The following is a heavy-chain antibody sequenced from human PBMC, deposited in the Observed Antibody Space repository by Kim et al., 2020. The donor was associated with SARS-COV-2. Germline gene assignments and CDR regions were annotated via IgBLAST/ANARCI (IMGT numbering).Heavy chain of an antibody. CDR1: GFVFSSLG. D-gene: IGHD2-21*01. J-gene: IGHJ6*02. V-gene: IGHV3-64D*06. CDR2: ISSDGGST. CDR3: VKGRGAHYSYGVDV. Sequence: GGSLRLSCSASGFVFSSLGMHWVRQAPGKGLEYFSAISSDGGSTYYADSVKGRFTISRDNSKNTLYLQMSSLRPEDTAVYYCVKGRGAHYSYGVDVWGQGTTVIVSS.